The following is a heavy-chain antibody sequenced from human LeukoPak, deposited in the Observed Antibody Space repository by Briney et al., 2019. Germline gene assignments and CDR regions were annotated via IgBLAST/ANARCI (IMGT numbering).Heavy chain of an antibody. J-gene: IGHJ4*02. Sequence: GGSLRLSCAASGFTFSSYSMNWVRRAPGKGLEWVSSISSSSSYIYYADSVKGRFTISRDNAKNSLYLQMNSLRAEDTAVYYCARDYLVYGANLYFDYWGQGTLVTVSS. CDR3: ARDYLVYGANLYFDY. D-gene: IGHD4/OR15-4a*01. CDR1: GFTFSSYS. V-gene: IGHV3-21*01. CDR2: ISSSSSYI.